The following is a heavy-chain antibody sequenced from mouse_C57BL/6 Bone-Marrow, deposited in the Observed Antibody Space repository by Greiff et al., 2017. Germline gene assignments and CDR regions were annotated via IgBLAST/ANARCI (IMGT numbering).Heavy chain of an antibody. CDR3: TLFAY. CDR2: ISPGNSAT. J-gene: IGHJ3*01. CDR1: GYTFPSYR. V-gene: IGHV1-5*01. Sequence: VQLKESGTVLARPGASVKMSCKTSGYTFPSYRMHWVKPRPGPGLEWIGAISPGNSATRYNQQFTGKAKLTAVTSASTAYMELSSLTNEDSAVYYFTLFAYWGQGTLVTVSA.